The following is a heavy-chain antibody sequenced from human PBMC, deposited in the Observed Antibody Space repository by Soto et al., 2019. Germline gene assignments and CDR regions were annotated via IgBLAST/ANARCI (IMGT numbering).Heavy chain of an antibody. CDR1: GHSFTTYW. CDR3: TRDLDYGGNSNSIDI. J-gene: IGHJ3*02. D-gene: IGHD4-17*01. Sequence: EAQLVQSGAEVKKPGESLKISCEDSGHSFTTYWIAWVRQMPGKGLEWMGIIYPGDSRTTYSPSFQGQVIISADKSINTAYLQWSSLNASDTAMYYSTRDLDYGGNSNSIDIWGQGTIVIVSS. CDR2: IYPGDSRT. V-gene: IGHV5-51*03.